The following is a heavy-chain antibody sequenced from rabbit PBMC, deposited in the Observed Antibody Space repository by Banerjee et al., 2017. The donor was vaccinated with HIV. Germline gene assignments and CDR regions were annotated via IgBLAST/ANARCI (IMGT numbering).Heavy chain of an antibody. V-gene: IGHV1S7*01. J-gene: IGHJ6*01. CDR3: ARDDYGDYDYFDF. CDR2: IDPVFGST. Sequence: QLVESGGGLVKSGGTLTLSCNASGFYFSSYYMSWVRQAPGKGLEWIGYIDPVFGSTYYASWVNGRFTISSDNAQNTVDLQMNSLTAADTATYFCARDDYGDYDYFDFWGPGTLVTVS. CDR1: GFYFSSYY. D-gene: IGHD2-1*01.